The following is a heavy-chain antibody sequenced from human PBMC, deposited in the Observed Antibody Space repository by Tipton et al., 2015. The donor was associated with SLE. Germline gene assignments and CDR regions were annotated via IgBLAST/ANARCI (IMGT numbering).Heavy chain of an antibody. Sequence: TLSLTCTVSGGSISSGSYYWSWIRQPPGKEPEWIGSVYYSGSTYYTPSLKSRVTTSVDTSKNQFSLSLYSVTVEDTAVYYGARQGTGFGSGRDDYWGQGIPVTVSS. J-gene: IGHJ4*02. CDR3: ARQGTGFGSGRDDY. V-gene: IGHV4-39*01. D-gene: IGHD1-14*01. CDR2: VYYSGST. CDR1: GGSISSGSYY.